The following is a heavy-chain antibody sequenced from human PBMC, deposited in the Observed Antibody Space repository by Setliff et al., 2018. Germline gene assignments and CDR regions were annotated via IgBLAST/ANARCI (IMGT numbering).Heavy chain of an antibody. J-gene: IGHJ4*02. CDR1: GFTFSSPW. Sequence: GGSLRLSCSASGFTFSSPWMAWVRQAPGKGLEWVSIISVGGTNTYYRNSVKGRFTISRDNSKSTLYLQMNSVRAEDTAIYYCAKDKDVREDYFEYWGPGTLVTGSS. CDR3: AKDKDVREDYFEY. V-gene: IGHV3-23*01. D-gene: IGHD3-10*01. CDR2: ISVGGTNT.